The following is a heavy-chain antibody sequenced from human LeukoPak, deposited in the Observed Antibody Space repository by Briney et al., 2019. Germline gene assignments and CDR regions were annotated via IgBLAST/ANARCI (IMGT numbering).Heavy chain of an antibody. J-gene: IGHJ4*02. Sequence: PSETQSLTCTVSGGSISSYYWSWIRQPPGKGLEWIGYIYYSGSTNYNPSLKSRVTISADTSKNQFSLRLNSVTAADTAVYYCARVIAVAGGVPPRYFDYWGQGTLVTVSS. V-gene: IGHV4-59*01. D-gene: IGHD6-19*01. CDR1: GGSISSYY. CDR3: ARVIAVAGGVPPRYFDY. CDR2: IYYSGST.